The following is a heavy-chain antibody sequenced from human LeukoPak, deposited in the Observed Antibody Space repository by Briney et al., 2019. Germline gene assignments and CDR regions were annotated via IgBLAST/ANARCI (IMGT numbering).Heavy chain of an antibody. J-gene: IGHJ4*02. CDR3: ARTKSFGDFDY. CDR2: IYSGGST. D-gene: IGHD3-10*01. Sequence: GGSLRLSCAASGFTVSSNYMSWVRQAPGKGLEWVSVIYSGGSTYYADSVKGRFTISGDNSKNTLYLQMNSLRAEDTAVYYCARTKSFGDFDYWGQGTLVTVSS. V-gene: IGHV3-66*01. CDR1: GFTVSSNY.